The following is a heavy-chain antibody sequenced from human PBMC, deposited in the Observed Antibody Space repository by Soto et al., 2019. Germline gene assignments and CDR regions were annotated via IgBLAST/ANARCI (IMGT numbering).Heavy chain of an antibody. CDR2: MNPNSGNT. CDR3: ASNHDYGDPFDY. J-gene: IGHJ4*02. Sequence: QVPLVQSGAEVKKPGASVKVSCKASGYTFTSYDISWVRQATGQGLEWMGWMNPNSGNTGYAQKFQGRVTMTRNTSISTAYMELSSLRSEDTAVYYCASNHDYGDPFDYWGQGTLVTVSS. V-gene: IGHV1-8*01. D-gene: IGHD4-17*01. CDR1: GYTFTSYD.